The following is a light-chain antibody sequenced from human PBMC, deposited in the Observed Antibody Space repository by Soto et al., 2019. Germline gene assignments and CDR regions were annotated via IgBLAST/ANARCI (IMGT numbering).Light chain of an antibody. CDR1: QSVAANY. V-gene: IGKV3-20*01. J-gene: IGKJ3*01. Sequence: EVVLTQSPGTLSLSPGERATLSFSASQSVAANYLAWYQQKRGQAPRLLIYGASSRATGIPDRFSGSGSGTDFTLTISRLEPEDFSVYYCHQYGTAPLTFGPGTKVDIK. CDR3: HQYGTAPLT. CDR2: GAS.